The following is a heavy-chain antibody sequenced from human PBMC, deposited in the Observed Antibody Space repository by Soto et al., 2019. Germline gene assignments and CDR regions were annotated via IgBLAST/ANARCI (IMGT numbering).Heavy chain of an antibody. J-gene: IGHJ4*02. V-gene: IGHV3-30*04. CDR1: GFTFSSYA. D-gene: IGHD7-27*01. Sequence: GGSLRLSCAASGFTFSSYAMHWVRQAPGKGLEWVAVISYDGINKYYADSVKGRFTISRDNSKNTLYLQMNSLRAEDTAMYYCARAVGGLGKVHHPFDYWGQGTLVTVSS. CDR2: ISYDGINK. CDR3: ARAVGGLGKVHHPFDY.